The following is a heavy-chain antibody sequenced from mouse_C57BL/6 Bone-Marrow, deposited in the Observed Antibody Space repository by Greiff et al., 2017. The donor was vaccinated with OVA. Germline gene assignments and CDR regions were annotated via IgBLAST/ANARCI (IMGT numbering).Heavy chain of an antibody. D-gene: IGHD1-1*01. J-gene: IGHJ4*01. V-gene: IGHV5-9-1*02. CDR1: GFTFSSYA. Sequence: EVMLVESGEGLVKPGGSLKLSCAASGFTFSSYAMSWVRQTPEKRLEWVAYISSGGDYIYYADTVKGRFTISRDNARNTLYLQMSSLKSEDTAMYYCTREGGSSYDAMDYWGQGTSVTVSS. CDR2: ISSGGDYI. CDR3: TREGGSSYDAMDY.